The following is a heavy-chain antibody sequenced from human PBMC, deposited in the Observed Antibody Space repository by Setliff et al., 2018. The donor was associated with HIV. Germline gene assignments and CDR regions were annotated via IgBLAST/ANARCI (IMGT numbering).Heavy chain of an antibody. CDR1: GFTFSDYY. J-gene: IGHJ6*02. CDR3: ARNWFGDYYGMDV. V-gene: IGHV3-11*04. CDR2: ISSSGSTI. Sequence: PGGSLRLSCAASGFTFSDYYMSWIRQAPGKGLEWVSYISSSGSTIYYADSVKGRFTIFRDNAERSLYLQMNSLRADDTAVYYCARNWFGDYYGMDVWGQGTTVTVSS. D-gene: IGHD3-10*01.